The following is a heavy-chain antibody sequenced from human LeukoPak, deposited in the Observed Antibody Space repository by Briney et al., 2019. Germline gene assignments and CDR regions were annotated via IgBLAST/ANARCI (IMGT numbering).Heavy chain of an antibody. CDR2: ISGSGSSM. Sequence: GGSLRLSCAASGFAFRDYGMSWVRQAPGKGLEWISYISGSGSSMYYADSVKGRFTISRDNAKNSLYLQMNSLRAEDTAVYYCAKSGSPVYYYYGMDVWGQGTTVTVSS. V-gene: IGHV3-11*01. J-gene: IGHJ6*02. D-gene: IGHD2-15*01. CDR1: GFAFRDYG. CDR3: AKSGSPVYYYYGMDV.